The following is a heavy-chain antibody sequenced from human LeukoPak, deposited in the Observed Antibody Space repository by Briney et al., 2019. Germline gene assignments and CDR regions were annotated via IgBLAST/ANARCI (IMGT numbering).Heavy chain of an antibody. D-gene: IGHD3-22*01. CDR1: GGSFSGYY. V-gene: IGHV4-34*01. CDR2: INHSGST. Sequence: SETLSLTCAVYGGSFSGYYWSWIRQPPGEGLEWIGEINHSGSTNYNPSLKSRVTISVDTSKNQFSLKLSSVTAADTAVYYCARVSYYDSSGYYYDYFDYWGQGTLVTVSS. J-gene: IGHJ4*02. CDR3: ARVSYYDSSGYYYDYFDY.